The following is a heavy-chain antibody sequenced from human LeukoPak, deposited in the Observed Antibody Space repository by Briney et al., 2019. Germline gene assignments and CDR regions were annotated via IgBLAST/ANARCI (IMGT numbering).Heavy chain of an antibody. D-gene: IGHD1-7*01. CDR3: ARYNWNLSVFDY. J-gene: IGHJ4*02. CDR1: GYSISSGYY. CDR2: IYHSGST. Sequence: SETLSLTCTVSGYSISSGYYWGWIRQPPGKGLEWIGSIYHSGSTYYNPSLKSRVTISVDTSKNQFSLKLSSVTAADTAVYYCARYNWNLSVFDYWGQGTLVAVSS. V-gene: IGHV4-38-2*02.